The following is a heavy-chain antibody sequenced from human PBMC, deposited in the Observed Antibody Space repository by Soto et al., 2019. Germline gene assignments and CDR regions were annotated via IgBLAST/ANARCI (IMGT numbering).Heavy chain of an antibody. CDR2: IYANGNT. CDR1: GGSITSYH. CDR3: GRESGETWDYEAY. Sequence: SETLSLTCTVAGGSITSYHWSWIRQPAGKGLEWIGRIYANGNTKYSPSLRSRVTVSVDVSQNQFFLTLQSVTAADSAVYYCGRESGETWDYEAYWGQGTPVTV. V-gene: IGHV4-4*07. D-gene: IGHD1-7*01. J-gene: IGHJ4*02.